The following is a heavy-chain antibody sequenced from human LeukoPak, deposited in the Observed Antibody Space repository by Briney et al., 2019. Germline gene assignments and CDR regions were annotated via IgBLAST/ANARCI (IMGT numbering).Heavy chain of an antibody. D-gene: IGHD3-22*01. V-gene: IGHV3-33*01. CDR1: GFTFSTYG. Sequence: GGSLRLSCAASGFTFSTYGMHWVRQAPGQGLEWAAVIGYDESNKSYADSEHRRFTISRDNSKRSLYLQMNTLRAEDTAVYFCARDLRVHYYDSSGNYFDYWGQGTLVTVSS. CDR2: IGYDESNK. CDR3: ARDLRVHYYDSSGNYFDY. J-gene: IGHJ4*02.